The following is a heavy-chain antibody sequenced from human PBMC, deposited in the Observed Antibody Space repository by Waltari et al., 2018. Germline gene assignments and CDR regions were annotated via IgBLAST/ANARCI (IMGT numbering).Heavy chain of an antibody. J-gene: IGHJ4*02. V-gene: IGHV4-4*07. CDR3: ARGSSGSPPLDY. CDR1: GGSLNSNY. Sequence: QVQLQESGPGLVKPSETLSLSCAVSGGSLNSNYWSWIRQPPGKGLEWIGRIYGSSGSTDYNPSRKSRVTISRDTSKNQFSLKLTSVTAADTAVYYCARGSSGSPPLDYWGQGVLVTVSS. CDR2: IYGSSGST. D-gene: IGHD3-22*01.